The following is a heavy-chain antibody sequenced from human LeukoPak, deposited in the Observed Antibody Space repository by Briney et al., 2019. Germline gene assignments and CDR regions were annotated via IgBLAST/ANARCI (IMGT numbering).Heavy chain of an antibody. D-gene: IGHD5-24*01. Sequence: GESLKISCKGSGYGFTSYWICWVRQMPGKGLEWMGIIYPGDSDTRYSPSFQGQVTISADKSISTAYLQWSSLKASDTAMYYCASLIRGDGYPYYFDYWGQGTLVTVSS. CDR2: IYPGDSDT. CDR3: ASLIRGDGYPYYFDY. CDR1: GYGFTSYW. J-gene: IGHJ4*02. V-gene: IGHV5-51*01.